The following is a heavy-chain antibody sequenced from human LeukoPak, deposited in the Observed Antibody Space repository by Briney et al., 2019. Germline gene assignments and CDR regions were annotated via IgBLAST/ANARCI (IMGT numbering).Heavy chain of an antibody. Sequence: GGSLRLSCAASGFTFSSYGMHWVRQAPGKGLEWVAFIRYDGSNKYYADSVKGRFTISRDNSKNTLYLQMNSLRAEDTAVYYCAKDLYLQWLVPFSTGIYFDYWGQGTLVTVSS. J-gene: IGHJ4*02. D-gene: IGHD6-19*01. V-gene: IGHV3-30*02. CDR2: IRYDGSNK. CDR3: AKDLYLQWLVPFSTGIYFDY. CDR1: GFTFSSYG.